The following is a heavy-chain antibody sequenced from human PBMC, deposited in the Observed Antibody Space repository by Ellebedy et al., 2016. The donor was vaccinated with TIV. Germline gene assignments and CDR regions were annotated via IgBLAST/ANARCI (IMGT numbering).Heavy chain of an antibody. CDR1: GLTFNSHD. V-gene: IGHV3-30*02. Sequence: GESLKISCAASGLTFNSHDMHWVRQAPGKGLEWVAFIRYDGTKKYYGDSVKGRFTISRDNARNTLYLQMDSLSPEDTAVYYCAKDRSVAPPGPWSRRYNWNDVLNLGMDVWGQGTTVTVSS. CDR3: AKDRSVAPPGPWSRRYNWNDVLNLGMDV. CDR2: IRYDGTKK. D-gene: IGHD1-20*01. J-gene: IGHJ6*02.